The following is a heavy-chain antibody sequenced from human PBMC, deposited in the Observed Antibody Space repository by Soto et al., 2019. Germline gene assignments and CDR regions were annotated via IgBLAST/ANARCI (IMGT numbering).Heavy chain of an antibody. V-gene: IGHV4-34*01. J-gene: IGHJ4*02. CDR1: GGSFSGYY. CDR2: INHSGST. D-gene: IGHD4-17*01. CDR3: ARTRTRDYRTIYYFDY. Sequence: PSETLSLTCAVYGGSFSGYYWSWIRQPPGKGLEWIGEINHSGSTNYNPSLKSRVTISVDTSKNQFSLKLSSVTAADTAVYYCARTRTRDYRTIYYFDYWGQGTLVTVSS.